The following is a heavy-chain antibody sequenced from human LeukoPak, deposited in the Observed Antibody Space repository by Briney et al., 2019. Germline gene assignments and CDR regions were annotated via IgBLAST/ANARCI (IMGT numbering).Heavy chain of an antibody. CDR2: ISSSSSHI. V-gene: IGHV3-21*01. CDR3: ARGGLDWFDP. J-gene: IGHJ5*02. Sequence: SGGSLRLSCAASGFTFSSYGMNWVRQAPGKGLEWVSSISSSSSHIYYADSVKGRFTISRDNARNSLYLQMNSLRAEDTALYYCARGGLDWFDPWGQGTLVTVSS. CDR1: GFTFSSYG. D-gene: IGHD2-21*01.